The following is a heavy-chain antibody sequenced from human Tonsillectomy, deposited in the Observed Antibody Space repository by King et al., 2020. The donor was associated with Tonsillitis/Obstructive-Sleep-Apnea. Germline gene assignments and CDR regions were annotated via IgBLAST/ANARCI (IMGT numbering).Heavy chain of an antibody. V-gene: IGHV3-23*04. Sequence: VQLVESGGGLVQPGGSLRLSCAAFGFTFSSYAMSWVRQAPGKGLEWVSAISGSGGSTYYADSVKGRFTISRDNSKNTLYLQMNSLRAEDTAVYYCAKDLARASITIFGVVDYWGQGTLVTVSS. CDR1: GFTFSSYA. CDR2: ISGSGGST. D-gene: IGHD3-3*01. J-gene: IGHJ4*02. CDR3: AKDLARASITIFGVVDY.